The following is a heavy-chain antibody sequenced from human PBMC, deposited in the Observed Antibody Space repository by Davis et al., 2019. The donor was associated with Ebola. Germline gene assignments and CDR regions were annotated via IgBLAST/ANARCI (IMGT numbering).Heavy chain of an antibody. D-gene: IGHD3-3*01. J-gene: IGHJ4*02. CDR1: GFSVSTNY. Sequence: GSLKISCAVSGFSVSTNYMTWVRQAPGKGLEWVSVIYSHGEEYYADSVKGRFTISKDNFKNIVYLQMNSLRAEDTAVYYCARDLRGWRTSDYWGQGTLVTVSS. CDR3: ARDLRGWRTSDY. CDR2: IYSHGEE. V-gene: IGHV3-53*01.